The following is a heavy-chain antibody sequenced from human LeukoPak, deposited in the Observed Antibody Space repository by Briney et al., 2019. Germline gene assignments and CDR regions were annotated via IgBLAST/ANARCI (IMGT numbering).Heavy chain of an antibody. CDR2: ISGSGGNT. V-gene: IGHV3-23*01. CDR3: AKDTTTVTGHAFDI. J-gene: IGHJ3*02. Sequence: GGSLRLSCAASGFIFSNYALSWVRQAPGKGLEWVSDISGSGGNTYYAKSVRGRFTISRDNSKNTLYLQMNRLRAEDTAVYYCAKDTTTVTGHAFDIWGQGTMVTVSS. D-gene: IGHD4-17*01. CDR1: GFIFSNYA.